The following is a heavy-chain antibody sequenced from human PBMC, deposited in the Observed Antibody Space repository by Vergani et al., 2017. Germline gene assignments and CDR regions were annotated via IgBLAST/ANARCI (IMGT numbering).Heavy chain of an antibody. J-gene: IGHJ4*02. CDR1: GYTFTDYF. D-gene: IGHD2-2*01. V-gene: IGHV1-2*02. Sequence: QVQLVQSGAEVKKPGASVKVSCKPSGYTFTDYFMHWVRQAPGQGLEWMGWINPNSGGTNYAQKFQGRVTMTRDTSISTAYMELSNLRSDDTAVYYCARVGTSSNRDYFDYWGQGTLVTVSS. CDR3: ARVGTSSNRDYFDY. CDR2: INPNSGGT.